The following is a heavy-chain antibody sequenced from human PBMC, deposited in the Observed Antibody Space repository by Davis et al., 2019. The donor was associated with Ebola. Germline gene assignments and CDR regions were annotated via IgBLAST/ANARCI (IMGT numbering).Heavy chain of an antibody. CDR2: INAGNGNT. Sequence: ASVKVSCKASGYTFTSYAMHWVRQAPGQRLEWMGWINAGNGNTKYSQKFQGRVTITRDTSASTAYMELSSLRSEDTAVYYCASGSITMVQVAADDAFDIWGQGTMVTVSS. V-gene: IGHV1-3*01. CDR1: GYTFTSYA. CDR3: ASGSITMVQVAADDAFDI. J-gene: IGHJ3*02. D-gene: IGHD3-10*01.